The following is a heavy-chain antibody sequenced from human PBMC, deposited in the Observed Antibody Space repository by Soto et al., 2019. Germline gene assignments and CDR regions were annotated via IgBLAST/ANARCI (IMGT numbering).Heavy chain of an antibody. Sequence: EVQLVESGGGLVQPGGSLRLSCGGSGFTFSSYWMSWVRQAPGKGLEWVAIIKEDGIEKYYVDSVKGRFTISRDNAKNSLYLQMNSLRAEDTAVYYCARDQPGPTSYWGQGTLVTVSS. CDR3: ARDQPGPTSY. CDR2: IKEDGIEK. V-gene: IGHV3-7*01. J-gene: IGHJ4*02. CDR1: GFTFSSYW.